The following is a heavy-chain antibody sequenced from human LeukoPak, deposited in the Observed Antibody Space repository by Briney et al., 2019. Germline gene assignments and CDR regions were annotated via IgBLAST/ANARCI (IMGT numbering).Heavy chain of an antibody. V-gene: IGHV3-53*01. CDR3: ARDADYGGSPDAFDI. D-gene: IGHD4-23*01. J-gene: IGHJ3*02. Sequence: GGSLRLSCAASGFTVSSNRMSWVRQAPGKGLNWVAIIYSGGTTYYADSVKGRFTISRDNSKNTLYLQMNSLRAEDTAVYYCARDADYGGSPDAFDIWGRGAIVTVSS. CDR1: GFTVSSNR. CDR2: IYSGGTT.